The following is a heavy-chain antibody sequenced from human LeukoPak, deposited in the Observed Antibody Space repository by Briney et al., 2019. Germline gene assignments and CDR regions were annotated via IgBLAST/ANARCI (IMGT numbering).Heavy chain of an antibody. D-gene: IGHD5-24*01. V-gene: IGHV4-39*07. CDR1: GGSISSSSYY. Sequence: SETLSLTCTVSGGSISSSSYYWGWIRQPPGKGLEWIGSIYHSGSTYYNPSLKSRVTISVDTSKNQFSLKLSSVTAADTAVYYCAREGALEMATTGGFDYWGQGTLVTVSS. CDR3: AREGALEMATTGGFDY. J-gene: IGHJ4*02. CDR2: IYHSGST.